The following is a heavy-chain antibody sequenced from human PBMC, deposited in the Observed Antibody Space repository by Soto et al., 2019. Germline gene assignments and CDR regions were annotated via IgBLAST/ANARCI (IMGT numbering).Heavy chain of an antibody. Sequence: PGGSLRLSCSASGFSFSSYWMNWVRQAPGKGLEWVANIRQDGSEKYYVDSVKGRFTISRDNANSLYLQMNSLRAEDTAVYYCARDFAQDALGDGYHIWGPTTIATVS. J-gene: IGHJ3*02. CDR1: GFSFSSYW. V-gene: IGHV3-7*01. CDR3: ARDFAQDALGDGYHI. D-gene: IGHD2-21*01. CDR2: IRQDGSEK.